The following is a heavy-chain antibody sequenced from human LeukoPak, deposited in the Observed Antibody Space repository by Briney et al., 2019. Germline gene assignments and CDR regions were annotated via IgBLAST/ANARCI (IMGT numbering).Heavy chain of an antibody. CDR3: ARELLNAPTPGAY. J-gene: IGHJ4*02. V-gene: IGHV4-4*02. CDR1: GGSITTTNY. D-gene: IGHD2-21*01. Sequence: SETLSLTCGVSGGSITTTNYWSWVRQSPGKGLEWIGEVHRSGSTNYKPSLKRRVTISIDRSKDQISLDLTSVTAADTAVYYCARELLNAPTPGAYWGQGILVTVSS. CDR2: VHRSGST.